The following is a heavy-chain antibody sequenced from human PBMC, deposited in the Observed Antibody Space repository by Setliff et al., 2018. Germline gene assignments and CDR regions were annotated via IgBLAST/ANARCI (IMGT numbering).Heavy chain of an antibody. Sequence: GGSLRLSCAASGFTFSAYDMNWVRQAPGKGLEWVSSISHSNTYIYYADSVKGRFTISRDNATNSLYLQMNSLRAEDTAVYYCARGNFYYFDRTGRGPNWFDPWGQGTPVTVSS. CDR3: ARGNFYYFDRTGRGPNWFDP. D-gene: IGHD3-22*01. V-gene: IGHV3-21*01. CDR2: ISHSNTYI. CDR1: GFTFSAYD. J-gene: IGHJ5*02.